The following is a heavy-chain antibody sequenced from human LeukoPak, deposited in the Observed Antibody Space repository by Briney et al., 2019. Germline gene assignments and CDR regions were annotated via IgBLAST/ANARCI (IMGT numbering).Heavy chain of an antibody. D-gene: IGHD3-16*01. Sequence: GGSLRLSCAPSGFTVSSNYMSWVRQAPGKELEWVSVIYSGGSTYYADSVKGRFTISRDNSKNTLYLQMNSLRAEDTAVYYCARGRMGGYFDYWGQGTLVTVSS. CDR3: ARGRMGGYFDY. V-gene: IGHV3-53*01. CDR2: IYSGGST. CDR1: GFTVSSNY. J-gene: IGHJ4*02.